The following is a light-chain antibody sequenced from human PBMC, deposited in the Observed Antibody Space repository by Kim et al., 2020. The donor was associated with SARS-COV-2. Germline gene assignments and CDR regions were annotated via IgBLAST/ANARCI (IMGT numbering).Light chain of an antibody. CDR2: CAS. J-gene: IGKJ2*01. Sequence: RGGRVPLSCRASQRVCTTVAWYQQKPGQTPRLLIFCASSRASGIPARFAAGGSGTEFTLTFGSLPSEDFAIYYCQEYDKWPLYTFGQGTKLEI. V-gene: IGKV3-15*01. CDR1: QRVCTT. CDR3: QEYDKWPLYT.